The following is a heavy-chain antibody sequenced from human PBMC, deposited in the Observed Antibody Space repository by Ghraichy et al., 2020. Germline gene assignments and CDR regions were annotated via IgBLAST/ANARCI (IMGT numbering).Heavy chain of an antibody. CDR2: INHSGST. CDR1: GGSFSGYY. Sequence: SQTLSLTCAVYGGSFSGYYWSWIRQPPGKGLEWIGEINHSGSTNYNPSLKSRVTISVDTSKNQFSLKLSSVTAADTAVYYCARRGGVRGPYYFDYWGQGTLVTVSS. D-gene: IGHD3-10*01. V-gene: IGHV4-34*01. CDR3: ARRGGVRGPYYFDY. J-gene: IGHJ4*02.